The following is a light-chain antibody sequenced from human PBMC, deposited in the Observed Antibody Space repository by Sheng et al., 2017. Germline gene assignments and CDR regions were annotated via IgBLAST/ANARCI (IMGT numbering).Light chain of an antibody. CDR2: GAS. J-gene: IGKJ2*01. CDR1: QSLSGNS. CDR3: QQYGDSPYT. Sequence: EIVLTQSPGTLSLSPGERATLSCRASQSLSGNSLAWYQQKPGQAPRLLIYGASIRATGIPDRFRGSGFGTDFTLAVSRLEPEDFAMYYCQQYGDSPYTFGQGTKLEIK. V-gene: IGKV3-20*01.